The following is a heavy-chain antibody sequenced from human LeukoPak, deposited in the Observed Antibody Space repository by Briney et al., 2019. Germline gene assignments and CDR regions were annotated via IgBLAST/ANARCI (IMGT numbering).Heavy chain of an antibody. J-gene: IGHJ5*02. CDR1: GYTFTSYG. CDR2: ISAYNGNT. V-gene: IGHV1-18*01. CDR3: ARIVVVPAVRDNWFDP. Sequence: ASVKVSCKASGYTFTSYGISWVRQAPGQGLEWVGWISAYNGNTNYAQKLQGRVTMTTDTSTSTAYMELRSLRSDDTAVYYCARIVVVPAVRDNWFDPWGQGTLVTVSS. D-gene: IGHD2-2*01.